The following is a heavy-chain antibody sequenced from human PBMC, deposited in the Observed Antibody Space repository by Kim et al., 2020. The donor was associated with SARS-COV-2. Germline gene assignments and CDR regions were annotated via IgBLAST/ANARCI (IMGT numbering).Heavy chain of an antibody. J-gene: IGHJ4*02. CDR3: ARATWELLYFDY. V-gene: IGHV3-21*01. Sequence: SSANSVKGRFTTSRDNAKNSLYLQMNSLRAGDTAVYYCARATWELLYFDYWGQGTLVTVSS. D-gene: IGHD1-26*01.